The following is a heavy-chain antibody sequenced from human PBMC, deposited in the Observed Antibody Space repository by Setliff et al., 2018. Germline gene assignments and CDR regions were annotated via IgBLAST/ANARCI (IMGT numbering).Heavy chain of an antibody. V-gene: IGHV1-69*02. CDR3: ARHPPPPNYFDIGALDS. D-gene: IGHD3-22*01. Sequence: SVKVSCKASGGPLNSYSFSWVRQAPGQGLEWMGRIIPVLDITRYSQKFQGRVTITADKSTGIIYMELTGLRSDDTAVYYCARHPPPPNYFDIGALDSWGQGTLVTRLL. CDR1: GGPLNSYS. J-gene: IGHJ4*02. CDR2: IIPVLDIT.